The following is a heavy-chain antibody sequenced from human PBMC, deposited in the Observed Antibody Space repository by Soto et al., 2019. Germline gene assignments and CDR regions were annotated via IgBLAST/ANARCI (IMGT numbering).Heavy chain of an antibody. CDR3: AKCGAWFQPPFDC. J-gene: IGHJ4*02. V-gene: IGHV3-23*01. CDR2: ISGSGGST. D-gene: IGHD3-10*01. CDR1: GFTFSTYA. Sequence: GGSLRLSCAASGFTFSTYAISWVRQAPGKGLEWASAISGSGGSTFYADSVKGRFSISRDNSKNTLYLQMNSLRADDTAVYYCAKCGAWFQPPFDCWAQETLVTVSS.